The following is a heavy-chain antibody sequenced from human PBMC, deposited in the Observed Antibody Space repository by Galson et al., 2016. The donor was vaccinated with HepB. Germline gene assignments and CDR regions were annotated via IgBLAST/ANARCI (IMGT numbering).Heavy chain of an antibody. Sequence: PALVKPTQTLTLTCTLSGFTISTSGEGVGWIRQPPGKALEWLALIYWDDDKRYSPSLKSRLTITKDTSKNQVVLTMTNMDPVDTATYYCAHTRVTMGRGIIITNWYFDLWGRGTLVTVSS. CDR1: GFTISTSGEG. CDR2: IYWDDDK. CDR3: AHTRVTMGRGIIITNWYFDL. D-gene: IGHD3-10*01. J-gene: IGHJ2*01. V-gene: IGHV2-5*02.